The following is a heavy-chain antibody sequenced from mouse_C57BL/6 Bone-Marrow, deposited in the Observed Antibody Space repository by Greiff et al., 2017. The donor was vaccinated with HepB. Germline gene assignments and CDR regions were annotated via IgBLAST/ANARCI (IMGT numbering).Heavy chain of an antibody. CDR2: ISNGGGST. CDR3: ARDDDGYSWFAY. Sequence: EVKLLESGGGLVQPGGSLKLSCAASGFTFSDYYMYWVRQTPEKRLEWVAYISNGGGSTYYPDTVKGRFTISRDNAKNTLYLQMSRLKSEDTAMYYCARDDDGYSWFAYWGQGTLVTVSA. CDR1: GFTFSDYY. V-gene: IGHV5-12*01. J-gene: IGHJ3*01. D-gene: IGHD2-3*01.